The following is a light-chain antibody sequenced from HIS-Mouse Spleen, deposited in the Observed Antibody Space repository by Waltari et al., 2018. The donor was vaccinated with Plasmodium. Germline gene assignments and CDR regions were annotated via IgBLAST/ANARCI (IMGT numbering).Light chain of an antibody. CDR2: EVS. CDR3: SSYAGSNNLV. J-gene: IGLJ2*01. V-gene: IGLV2-8*01. Sequence: QSALTQPPSASGSPGQSVTISCTGTSSDVGVYHSVSWYQQHPGKAPKLMIYEVSKRPSGVPDRFSGSKSGNTASLTVSGLQAEDEADYYCSSYAGSNNLVFGGGTKLTVL. CDR1: SSDVGVYHS.